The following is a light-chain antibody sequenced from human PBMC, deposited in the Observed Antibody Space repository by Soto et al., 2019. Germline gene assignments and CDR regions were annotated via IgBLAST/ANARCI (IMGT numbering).Light chain of an antibody. Sequence: IVMTQSPASLSVSLGERATINCKSSQSVFKGSNNQDCLVWYQQKPGQPPKLLLYLSSTRESGVPDRFSGSGSGTDFTLATSSLQAQEVAIYYCQQCSSPQVFPFGQGTKVEI. V-gene: IGKV4-1*01. CDR2: LSS. CDR1: QSVFKGSNNQDC. J-gene: IGKJ2*01. CDR3: QQCSSPQVFP.